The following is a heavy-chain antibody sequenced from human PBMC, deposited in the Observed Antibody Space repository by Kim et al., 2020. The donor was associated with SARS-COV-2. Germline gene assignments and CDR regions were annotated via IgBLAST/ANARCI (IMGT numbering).Heavy chain of an antibody. CDR1: GFTFSSYA. V-gene: IGHV3-23*01. CDR3: AKDLYCSGGSCFSLPR. J-gene: IGHJ4*01. CDR2: ISGSGGST. Sequence: GGSLRLSCAASGFTFSSYAMSWVRQAPGKGLEWVSAISGSGGSTYYADSVKGRFTISRDNSKNTLYLQMNSLRAEDTAVYYCAKDLYCSGGSCFSLPRWGQGTLVTVSS. D-gene: IGHD2-15*01.